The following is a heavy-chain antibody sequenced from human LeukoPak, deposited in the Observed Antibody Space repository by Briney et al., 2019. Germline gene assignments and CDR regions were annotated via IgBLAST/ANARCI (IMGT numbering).Heavy chain of an antibody. Sequence: GGSLRLSCAASGFTFSTSWMPWVRQAPGKGLVWVSRITRVGSSTTYADSVKGRFTTSRDNAKNTLYLQMDSLRDDDTAVYYCARDPGYESWSPFWGGMDVWGNGTTVIVSS. CDR2: ITRVGSST. CDR1: GFTFSTSW. V-gene: IGHV3-74*01. CDR3: ARDPGYESWSPFWGGMDV. J-gene: IGHJ6*04. D-gene: IGHD3-16*01.